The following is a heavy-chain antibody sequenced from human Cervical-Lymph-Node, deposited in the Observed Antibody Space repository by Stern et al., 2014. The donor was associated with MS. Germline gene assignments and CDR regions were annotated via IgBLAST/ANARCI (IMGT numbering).Heavy chain of an antibody. CDR3: ARVSLGSGMGDYYYYGMDV. CDR1: GGSVSSGSYY. J-gene: IGHJ6*02. Sequence: VQLVESGPGLVKPSETLSLTCTVSGGSVSSGSYYWSWIRQPPGKGLEWIGDIYYSGSTNYNPSLKSRVTISVDTSKNQFSLKLSSVTAADTAVYYCARVSLGSGMGDYYYYGMDVWGQGTTVTVSS. CDR2: IYYSGST. D-gene: IGHD3-10*02. V-gene: IGHV4-61*01.